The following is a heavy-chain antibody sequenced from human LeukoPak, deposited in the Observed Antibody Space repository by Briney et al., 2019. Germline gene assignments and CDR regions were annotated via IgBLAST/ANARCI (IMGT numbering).Heavy chain of an antibody. V-gene: IGHV1-2*06. CDR1: GYTLTGYY. Sequence: ASVKVSCKASGYTLTGYYMHWVRQAPGQGLEWMGRINPNSGGTNYAQKFQGRVTMTTDTSISTAYMELSGLRSDDTAVYYCARVGCSGGSCAYYWFDPWGQGTLVTVSS. CDR2: INPNSGGT. CDR3: ARVGCSGGSCAYYWFDP. D-gene: IGHD2-15*01. J-gene: IGHJ5*02.